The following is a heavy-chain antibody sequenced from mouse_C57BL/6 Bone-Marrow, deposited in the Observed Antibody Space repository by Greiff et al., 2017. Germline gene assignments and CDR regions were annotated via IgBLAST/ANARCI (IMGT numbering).Heavy chain of an antibody. J-gene: IGHJ4*01. D-gene: IGHD1-1*01. CDR2: IYPGSGST. CDR1: GYTFTSYW. Sequence: QVQLQQPGAELVKPGASVKMSCKASGYTFTSYWIAWVKQRPGQGLEWIGDIYPGSGSTNYNEKFKSKATLTVDTSSSTAYMQLSSLTSEDSAVYYCARRIGSSYAMDYWGQGTSVTVSS. CDR3: ARRIGSSYAMDY. V-gene: IGHV1-55*01.